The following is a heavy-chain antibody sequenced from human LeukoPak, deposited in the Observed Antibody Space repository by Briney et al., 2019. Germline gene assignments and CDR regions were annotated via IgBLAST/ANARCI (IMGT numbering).Heavy chain of an antibody. Sequence: ASVKVSCKASGYTFTGYYMHWVRQAPGQGLEWMGRINPNSGGTNYAQKFQGRVTMTRDTSISAAYMELSRLRSDDTAVYYCARDRFTLFYGLPDYWGQGTLVTVSS. CDR1: GYTFTGYY. D-gene: IGHD2-21*02. J-gene: IGHJ4*02. CDR3: ARDRFTLFYGLPDY. CDR2: INPNSGGT. V-gene: IGHV1-2*06.